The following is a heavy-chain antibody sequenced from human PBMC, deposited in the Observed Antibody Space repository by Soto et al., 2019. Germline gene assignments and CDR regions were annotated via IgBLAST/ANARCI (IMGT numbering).Heavy chain of an antibody. V-gene: IGHV3-21*01. J-gene: IGHJ4*02. D-gene: IGHD3-22*01. CDR3: ARGNYYDTGSVDY. Sequence: GGSLRLSCAASGFTFSSYSMNWVRQAPGKGLEWVSSISSSSSYIYYADSVKGRFTISRDNAKNSLYLQMNSLRAEDTAVYYCARGNYYDTGSVDYWGQGTLVTVSS. CDR1: GFTFSSYS. CDR2: ISSSSSYI.